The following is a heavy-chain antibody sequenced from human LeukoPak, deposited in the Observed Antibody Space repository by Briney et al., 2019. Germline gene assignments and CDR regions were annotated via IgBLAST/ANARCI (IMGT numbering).Heavy chain of an antibody. J-gene: IGHJ5*02. Sequence: SETLSLTCTVSGGSISSSSYYWGWIRQPPGKGLEWIGSIYYSGSTYYNPPLKSRVTISVDTSKNQFSLKLSSVTAADTAVYYCASIRGVVNYANWFDPWGQGTLVTVSS. V-gene: IGHV4-39*01. D-gene: IGHD3-10*01. CDR1: GGSISSSSYY. CDR2: IYYSGST. CDR3: ASIRGVVNYANWFDP.